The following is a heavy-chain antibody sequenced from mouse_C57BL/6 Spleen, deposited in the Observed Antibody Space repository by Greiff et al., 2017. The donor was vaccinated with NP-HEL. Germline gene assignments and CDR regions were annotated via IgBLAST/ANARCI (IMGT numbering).Heavy chain of an antibody. CDR2: INPNNGGT. J-gene: IGHJ4*01. CDR1: GYTFTDYN. V-gene: IGHV1-22*01. D-gene: IGHD2-5*01. CDR3: ARIYSTMDY. Sequence: EVKLEESGSELVKPGASVKMSCKASGYTFTDYNMHWVKQSHGKSLEWIGYINPNNGGTSYNQKFKGKATLTVNKSSSTAYMELRSLTSEDSAVYYCARIYSTMDYWGQGTSVTVSS.